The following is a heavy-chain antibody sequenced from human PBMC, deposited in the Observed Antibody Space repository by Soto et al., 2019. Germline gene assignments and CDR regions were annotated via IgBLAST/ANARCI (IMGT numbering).Heavy chain of an antibody. V-gene: IGHV4-39*07. CDR1: CGSISSSSYD. D-gene: IGHD6-13*01. Sequence: PSQTLSLTCALSCGSISSSSYDWGFINQPPGKGLEWIGIIYYSGSTDYNPSLKSRVTISVDTSKNQFSLQLNSVTAADTAIYYCARLGSAAWVWYVDVWGQGTTVTVSS. CDR3: ARLGSAAWVWYVDV. CDR2: IYYSGST. J-gene: IGHJ6*02.